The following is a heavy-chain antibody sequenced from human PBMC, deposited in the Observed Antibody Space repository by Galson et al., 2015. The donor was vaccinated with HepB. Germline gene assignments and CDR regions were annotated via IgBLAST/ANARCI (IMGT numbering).Heavy chain of an antibody. D-gene: IGHD3-10*01. V-gene: IGHV3-23*01. CDR3: LRGRASRTYLGDY. CDR1: GFTFSNYA. CDR2: ITDGGDTT. J-gene: IGHJ4*02. Sequence: SLRLPCAASGFTFSNYAMSWVRQAPGKGLEWVSGITDGGDTTSYADSVKGRFTISRDNSKNTVHVQMNSLRAEDTAIYYCLRGRASRTYLGDYWGRGTLVTVSP.